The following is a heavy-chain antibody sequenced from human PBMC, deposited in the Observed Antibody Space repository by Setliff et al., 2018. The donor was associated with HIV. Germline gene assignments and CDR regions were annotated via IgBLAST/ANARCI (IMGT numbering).Heavy chain of an antibody. Sequence: GESLKISWKGSGYSFSSYWTAWARQMPGKGLEWMGIIYPGDSDTRYSTSFQGQVTISADKSISTAYLQWSSLKASDTAMYYCASGSRGLNAFDIWGQGTMVTVSS. CDR3: ASGSRGLNAFDI. V-gene: IGHV5-51*01. CDR1: GYSFSSYW. CDR2: IYPGDSDT. D-gene: IGHD1-26*01. J-gene: IGHJ3*02.